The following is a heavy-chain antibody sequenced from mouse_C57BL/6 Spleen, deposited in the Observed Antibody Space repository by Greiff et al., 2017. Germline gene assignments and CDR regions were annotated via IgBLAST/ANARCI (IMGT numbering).Heavy chain of an antibody. CDR3: ASQVWCAE. CDR1: GYTFTGYW. CDR2: ILPGSGST. V-gene: IGHV1-9*01. Sequence: VQLQQSGAELMKPGASVKLSCKATGYTFTGYWIEWVKQRPGPGLEWIGEILPGSGSTNSNEKFKGKDTFTAATSSNTAYMQLSSLTTEDSDIYYWASQVWCAEWGQGTLVNVS. J-gene: IGHJ3*01.